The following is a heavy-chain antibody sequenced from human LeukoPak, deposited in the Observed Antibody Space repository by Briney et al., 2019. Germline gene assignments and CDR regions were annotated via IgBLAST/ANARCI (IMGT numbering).Heavy chain of an antibody. Sequence: SETLSLTCTVSGGSISSSSYYWGWIRQPAGKGLEWIGRIYTSGSTNYNPSLKSRVTISVDTSKNQFSLKLSSVTAADTAVYYCARGSPLWFGELLSWWFDPWGQGTLVTVSS. J-gene: IGHJ5*02. CDR3: ARGSPLWFGELLSWWFDP. V-gene: IGHV4-61*02. CDR2: IYTSGST. CDR1: GGSISSSSYY. D-gene: IGHD3-10*01.